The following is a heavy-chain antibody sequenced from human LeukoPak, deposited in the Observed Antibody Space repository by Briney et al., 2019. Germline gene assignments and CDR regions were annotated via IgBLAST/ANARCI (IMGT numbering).Heavy chain of an antibody. V-gene: IGHV3-74*01. Sequence: GGSLRLSCAASGFSFSSYWMHWVRQGPGKGLVWVSRINSDGSSTSYADSVKGRFTISRDNAKNSLYLQMNSLRDEDSAVYYCARDPHIAAAGTIFDYWGQGTLVTVSS. CDR3: ARDPHIAAAGTIFDY. CDR1: GFSFSSYW. CDR2: INSDGSST. J-gene: IGHJ4*02. D-gene: IGHD6-13*01.